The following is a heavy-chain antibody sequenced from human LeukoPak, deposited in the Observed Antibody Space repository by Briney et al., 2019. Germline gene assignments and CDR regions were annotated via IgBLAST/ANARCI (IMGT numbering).Heavy chain of an antibody. CDR2: IIPIFGTA. D-gene: IGHD2-2*01. V-gene: IGHV1-69*13. CDR1: GGTFSSYA. Sequence: ASVKVSCKASGGTFSSYAISWVRQAPGQGLEWMGGIIPIFGTANYAQKFQGRVTITADESTSTAYMELSSLRSEDTAVYYCARSGCSSTSCYVAAFDIWGQGTMVTVSS. CDR3: ARSGCSSTSCYVAAFDI. J-gene: IGHJ3*02.